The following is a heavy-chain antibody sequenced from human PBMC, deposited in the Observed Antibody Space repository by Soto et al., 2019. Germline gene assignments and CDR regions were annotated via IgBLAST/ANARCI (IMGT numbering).Heavy chain of an antibody. Sequence: QLQLQESGPGLVKPSETLSLTCTVSGGSISSSSYYWGWIRQPPGKGLEWIGSIYYSGSTYYNPSLKSRVTISVDTSKNQFSLKLSSVTAADTAVYYCARTLDSSSWYYGPRAAFDIWGQGTMVTVSS. CDR3: ARTLDSSSWYYGPRAAFDI. D-gene: IGHD6-13*01. CDR2: IYYSGST. V-gene: IGHV4-39*01. J-gene: IGHJ3*02. CDR1: GGSISSSSYY.